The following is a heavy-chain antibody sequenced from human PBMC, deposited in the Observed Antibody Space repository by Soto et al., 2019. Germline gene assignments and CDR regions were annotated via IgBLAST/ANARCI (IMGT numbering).Heavy chain of an antibody. D-gene: IGHD6-13*01. J-gene: IGHJ4*02. V-gene: IGHV4-59*08. CDR2: IYYSGST. CDR1: GGSISSYY. Sequence: SSETLSLTCTVSGGSISSYYWSWIRQPPGKGLEWIGYIYYSGSTNYNPSLKSRVTISVDTSKNQFSLKLSSVTAADTAVYYCARQIPYSSSWYVDYWGQGTLVTVSS. CDR3: ARQIPYSSSWYVDY.